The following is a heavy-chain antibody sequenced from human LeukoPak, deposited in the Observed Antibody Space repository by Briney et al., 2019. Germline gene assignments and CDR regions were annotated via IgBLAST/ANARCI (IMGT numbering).Heavy chain of an antibody. CDR3: ARLPRGRGAHFDY. D-gene: IGHD1-26*01. J-gene: IGHJ4*02. CDR1: GGSISSYY. V-gene: IGHV4-59*01. CDR2: IYYSGST. Sequence: SETLSLTCTVSGGSISSYYWSWIRQPPGKGLEWIGYIYYSGSTNYNPSLKSRVTISVDTSKNQFSLKLSSVTAADTAVYYCARLPRGRGAHFDYWGQGTLVTVSS.